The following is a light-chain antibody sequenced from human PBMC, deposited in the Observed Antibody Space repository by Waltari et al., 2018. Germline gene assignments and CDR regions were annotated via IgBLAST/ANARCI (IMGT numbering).Light chain of an antibody. CDR2: WAS. CDR1: ESVLYSSNNKNH. J-gene: IGKJ4*01. Sequence: EIVMTQSPESLAVSLGERATINCKSSESVLYSSNNKNHLAWYQQKPGQPPKLHLYWASTRKSGVPDRFSGSGSETDFTLTVTSLQAEDVAVYYCQQYYSTPLTFGGGTKVEIK. V-gene: IGKV4-1*01. CDR3: QQYYSTPLT.